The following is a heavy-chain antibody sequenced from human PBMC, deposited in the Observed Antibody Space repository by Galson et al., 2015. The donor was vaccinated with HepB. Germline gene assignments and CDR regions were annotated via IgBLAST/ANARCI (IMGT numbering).Heavy chain of an antibody. Sequence: SVKVSCKASGSTFTSYAMHWVRQAPGQRLEWMGWINAGNGNTKYSQKFQGRVTITRDTSASTAYMELSSLRSEDTAVYYCARDRQYSSSWIDYWGQGTLVTVSS. CDR2: INAGNGNT. J-gene: IGHJ4*02. CDR3: ARDRQYSSSWIDY. CDR1: GSTFTSYA. V-gene: IGHV1-3*01. D-gene: IGHD6-13*01.